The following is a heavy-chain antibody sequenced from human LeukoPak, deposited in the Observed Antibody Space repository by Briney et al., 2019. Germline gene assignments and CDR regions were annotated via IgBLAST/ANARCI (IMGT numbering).Heavy chain of an antibody. Sequence: PGGSLRLSCTVSGFIFNTYAMSWVRQAPGKGLEWVSSISTSSNYIYYADSVKGRFTISRDNAKNSLYLQMNNLRAEDTAVYYCARDEAVGKANDYWGQGTLVTVSS. D-gene: IGHD7-27*01. J-gene: IGHJ4*02. CDR3: ARDEAVGKANDY. CDR2: ISTSSNYI. CDR1: GFIFNTYA. V-gene: IGHV3-21*01.